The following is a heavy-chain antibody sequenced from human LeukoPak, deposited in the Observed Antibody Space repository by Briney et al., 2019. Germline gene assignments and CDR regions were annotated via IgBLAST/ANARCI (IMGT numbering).Heavy chain of an antibody. CDR2: ISYSGST. J-gene: IGHJ3*02. D-gene: IGHD3-22*01. V-gene: IGHV4-59*01. CDR1: GASIGFYY. CDR3: VRGNYDSRGYSNAFDT. Sequence: SETLSLTCTVSGASIGFYYWSWIRQPPGKRLEWIGFISYSGSTNSNPSLKSRVAISIDTSENQFSLKLSSVTAADTAVYYCVRGNYDSRGYSNAFDTWGQGAMVTVSS.